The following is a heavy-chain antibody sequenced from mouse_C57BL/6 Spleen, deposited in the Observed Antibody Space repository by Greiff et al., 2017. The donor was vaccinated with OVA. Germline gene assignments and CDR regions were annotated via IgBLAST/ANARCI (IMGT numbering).Heavy chain of an antibody. CDR3: ARKFYGNYVKDYFDY. CDR2: IYPSDSET. CDR1: GYTFTSYW. J-gene: IGHJ2*01. Sequence: VQLQQPGAELVRPGSSVKLSCKASGYTFTSYWMDWVKQRPGQGLEWIGNIYPSDSETHYNQKFKDKATLTVDKSSSTAYMQLSSLTSEDSAVYYCARKFYGNYVKDYFDYWGQGTTLTVSS. D-gene: IGHD2-1*01. V-gene: IGHV1-61*01.